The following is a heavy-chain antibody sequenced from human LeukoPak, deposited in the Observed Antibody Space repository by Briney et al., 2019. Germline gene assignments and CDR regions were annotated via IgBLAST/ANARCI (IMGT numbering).Heavy chain of an antibody. D-gene: IGHD1-26*01. CDR1: GDSISNSRYY. J-gene: IGHJ4*02. CDR2: VRYSGHT. CDR3: TRVEGSYYFDN. V-gene: IGHV4-39*07. Sequence: SETLSLTCNVSGDSISNSRYYWGWVRQPPGKGLEWIASVRYSGHTLYNPSMKSRVTISADTSKNQFSLKVMSVTAADTAVYYCTRVEGSYYFDNWGRGTLVTVSS.